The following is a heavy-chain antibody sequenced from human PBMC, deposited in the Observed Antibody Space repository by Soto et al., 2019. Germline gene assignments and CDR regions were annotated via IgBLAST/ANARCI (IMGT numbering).Heavy chain of an antibody. CDR3: ARVLLAGVTTD. CDR2: SNHVGNT. CDR1: GGSFSGYY. J-gene: IGHJ1*01. Sequence: QVQLQQWGAGLLKPSETLSLTCAVYGGSFSGYYWSWIRQPPGKGLEWIGESNHVGNTNYNPSLSSXXPXSXXPAKNKFSLRLSSVTAADTGVYYCARVLLAGVTTDWGQGTLVLVSS. D-gene: IGHD5-18*01. V-gene: IGHV4-34*01.